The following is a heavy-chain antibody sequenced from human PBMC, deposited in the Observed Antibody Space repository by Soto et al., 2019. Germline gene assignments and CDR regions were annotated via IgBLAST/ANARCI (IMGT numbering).Heavy chain of an antibody. Sequence: QVQLVQSGAEVKKPGSSVKLSCKASGGTFSNTAFIWVRQAPGQGLEWMGGIIPIFGAPNYAQNFQGRLMISADDSASKAYMALNTLTSEDTAVYYCATPADPLKTAMLKALAHWGQGTLVTVSS. CDR1: GGTFSNTA. V-gene: IGHV1-69*01. CDR3: ATPADPLKTAMLKALAH. D-gene: IGHD2-8*01. CDR2: IIPIFGAP. J-gene: IGHJ4*02.